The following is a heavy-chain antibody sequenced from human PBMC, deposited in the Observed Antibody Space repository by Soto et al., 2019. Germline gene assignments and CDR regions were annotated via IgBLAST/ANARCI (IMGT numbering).Heavy chain of an antibody. J-gene: IGHJ4*02. CDR1: GFSFVNYA. Sequence: EVQLLESGGGLVQHGGSLRLSCAASGFSFVNYAMNWVRQAPGKGLEWVSGLSGSGTSTYYADSVKGRFTISSDNSRDTLFLQMNRLTADDTAVYYCAKATTNGGWFNPFDSWGQGALVTVSS. V-gene: IGHV3-23*01. CDR3: AKATTNGGWFNPFDS. D-gene: IGHD6-19*01. CDR2: LSGSGTST.